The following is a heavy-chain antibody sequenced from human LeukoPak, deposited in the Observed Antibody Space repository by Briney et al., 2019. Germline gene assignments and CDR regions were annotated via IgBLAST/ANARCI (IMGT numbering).Heavy chain of an antibody. J-gene: IGHJ4*02. CDR1: EFTFSDYY. CDR2: ISSSGSTI. Sequence: GGSLRLSCAASEFTFSDYYMSWIRQAPGKGLEWVSYISSSGSTIYYADALKGRFTISRNNAKNSLYLKMNSLRAEDTAVYYCARVDSSDYYSYYFDYWGQGTLVTVSS. V-gene: IGHV3-11*01. D-gene: IGHD3-22*01. CDR3: ARVDSSDYYSYYFDY.